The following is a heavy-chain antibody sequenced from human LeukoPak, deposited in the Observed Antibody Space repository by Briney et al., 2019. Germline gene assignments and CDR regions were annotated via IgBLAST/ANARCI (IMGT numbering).Heavy chain of an antibody. CDR3: ARSRLYSSGWYNWFDP. V-gene: IGHV3-48*01. J-gene: IGHJ5*02. CDR2: ISSSSSTI. CDR1: GFTFSSYS. D-gene: IGHD6-19*01. Sequence: PGGSLRLSCAASGFTFSSYSMNWVRQTPGKGLEWVSYISSSSSTIYYADSVKGRFTISRDNAKNSLYLQMNSLRAEDTAVYYCARSRLYSSGWYNWFDPWGQGTLVTVSS.